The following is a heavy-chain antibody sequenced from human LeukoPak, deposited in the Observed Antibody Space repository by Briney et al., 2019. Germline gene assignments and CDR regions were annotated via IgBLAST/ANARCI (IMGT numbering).Heavy chain of an antibody. CDR3: ARGGYQIDY. D-gene: IGHD5-12*01. J-gene: IGHJ4*02. Sequence: SETLSLTCAVYGGSFSGYYWSWIRQPPGKGLEWIGEINHSGSTNYNPSLKSRVTISVDTSKNQFSLKLSSVTAADTAVYYCARGGYQIDYWGQGTLVTVSS. V-gene: IGHV4-34*01. CDR2: INHSGST. CDR1: GGSFSGYY.